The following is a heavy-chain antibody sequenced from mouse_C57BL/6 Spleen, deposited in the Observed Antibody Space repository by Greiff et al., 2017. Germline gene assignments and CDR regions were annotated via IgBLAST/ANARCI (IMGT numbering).Heavy chain of an antibody. V-gene: IGHV5-17*01. CDR2: ISSGSSTI. CDR1: GFTFSDYG. CDR3: ARRDDGYALED. Sequence: EVHLVESGGGLVKPGGSLKLSCAASGFTFSDYGMHWVRQAPEKGLEWVAYISSGSSTIYYADTVKGRFTISRDNAKNTLFLQMTSLRSEDTAMYYCARRDDGYALEDWGQGASVTVAS. D-gene: IGHD2-14*01. J-gene: IGHJ4*01.